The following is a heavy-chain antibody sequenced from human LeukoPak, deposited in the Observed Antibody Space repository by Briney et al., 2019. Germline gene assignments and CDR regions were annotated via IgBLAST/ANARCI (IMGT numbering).Heavy chain of an antibody. Sequence: SETLSLTCAVSGGSISSGGYSWSWIRQPPGKGLEWIGYIYHSGSTYYNPSLKSRVTISVDRSKNQFSLKLSSVTAADTAVYYCARGRGYSGHEPQIPFDYWGQGTLVTVSS. CDR2: IYHSGST. CDR1: GGSISSGGYS. D-gene: IGHD5-12*01. CDR3: ARGRGYSGHEPQIPFDY. J-gene: IGHJ4*02. V-gene: IGHV4-30-2*01.